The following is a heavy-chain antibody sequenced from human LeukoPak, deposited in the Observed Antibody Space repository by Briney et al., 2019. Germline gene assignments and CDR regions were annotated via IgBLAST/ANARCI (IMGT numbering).Heavy chain of an antibody. CDR1: GFTFSSYA. CDR2: ISSNGGST. CDR3: ARGPRGYFDY. V-gene: IGHV3-64*01. Sequence: GGSLRLSCAASGFTFSSYAMHWVRQAPGKGLEYVSAISSNGGSTYYANSVKGRFTTSRDNSKNTLYLQMGSLRAEDMAVYYCARGPRGYFDYWGQGTLVTVSS. J-gene: IGHJ4*02.